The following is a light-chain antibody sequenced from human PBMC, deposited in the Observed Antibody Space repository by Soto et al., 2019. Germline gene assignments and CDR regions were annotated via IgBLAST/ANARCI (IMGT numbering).Light chain of an antibody. V-gene: IGKV1-5*01. Sequence: DIQMTQSPSTLSASVGDRVTITCRASQSISRWLNWYQQKPGKAPKLLIYEVSSLESGVPSRFSGSGSGTEFTLTISGLQPDDFESYYCQQYNSYPITFGQGTRLEIK. CDR1: QSISRW. CDR3: QQYNSYPIT. J-gene: IGKJ5*01. CDR2: EVS.